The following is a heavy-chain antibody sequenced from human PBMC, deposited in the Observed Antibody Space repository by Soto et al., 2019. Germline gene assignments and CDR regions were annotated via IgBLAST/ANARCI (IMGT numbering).Heavy chain of an antibody. J-gene: IGHJ4*02. Sequence: EVQLVEAGGGLVQPGGSLRLSCVASGFTFSNYWMSWVRQAPGKGLEWVASIKQDGSAKYYVDSVMGRFTLSRDNAKNALSLQMNGLRDEDTAVYYCARLGDAYWGQGTLVTVSS. V-gene: IGHV3-7*05. CDR3: ARLGDAY. CDR1: GFTFSNYW. D-gene: IGHD3-16*01. CDR2: IKQDGSAK.